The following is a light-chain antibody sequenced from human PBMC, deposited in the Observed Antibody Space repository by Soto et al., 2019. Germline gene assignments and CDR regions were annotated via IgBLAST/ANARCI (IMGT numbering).Light chain of an antibody. CDR1: QGIRSY. CDR3: QQLNIFPPLFT. V-gene: IGKV1-9*01. CDR2: GAS. J-gene: IGKJ3*01. Sequence: DIQLTQSPFFLSASVGDRVTITCRASQGIRSYLAWYQQRPGKAPELLIYGASTLRTGVASRFSGSGSGTEFTLPISGLQPEDFATYFCQQLNIFPPLFTFGPGTKVDIK.